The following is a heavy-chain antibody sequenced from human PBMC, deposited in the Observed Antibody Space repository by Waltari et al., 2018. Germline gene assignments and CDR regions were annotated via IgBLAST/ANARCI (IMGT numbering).Heavy chain of an antibody. CDR1: GFSFPPYT. CDR3: AREDYYGSGSVDY. V-gene: IGHV3-48*04. CDR2: ITGSGSTK. J-gene: IGHJ4*02. Sequence: ELQLVESGGDLVQPGGSLRLSCAASGFSFPPYTMNWVLQAPGKGLEWVSYITGSGSTKFYGDAVKGRFTISRDNAKNSLYLQMDSLRVEDTAIYYCAREDYYGSGSVDYWGQGTLVTVSS. D-gene: IGHD3-10*01.